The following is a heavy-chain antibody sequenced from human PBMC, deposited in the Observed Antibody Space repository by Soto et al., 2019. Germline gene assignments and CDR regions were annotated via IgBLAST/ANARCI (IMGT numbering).Heavy chain of an antibody. CDR2: ISYDGSNK. CDR3: AKVVYAIVAVIRGDYYYGMDV. J-gene: IGHJ6*02. Sequence: GGSLRLSCAASGFTFRSYGMHWVRQAPGKGLEWVALISYDGSNKYYADSVKGRFTISRDNAKNTLYLQMNSLRAEDTAVYYCAKVVYAIVAVIRGDYYYGMDVWGQGTTVTVSS. CDR1: GFTFRSYG. D-gene: IGHD3-22*01. V-gene: IGHV3-30*18.